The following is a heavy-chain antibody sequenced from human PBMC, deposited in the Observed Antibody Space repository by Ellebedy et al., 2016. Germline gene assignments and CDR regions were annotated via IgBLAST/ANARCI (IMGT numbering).Heavy chain of an antibody. D-gene: IGHD2-8*01. J-gene: IGHJ4*02. Sequence: GESLKISCAASGFTFSVQTMSWVRQASGKGPEWVSSIDNNGDGTFYAESVKGRFTTSRDNSKNTLYLQLNSLRAEDTAIYYCAKGGMQYFEYWGQGTLVTVSS. CDR1: GFTFSVQT. CDR2: IDNNGDGT. V-gene: IGHV3-23*01. CDR3: AKGGMQYFEY.